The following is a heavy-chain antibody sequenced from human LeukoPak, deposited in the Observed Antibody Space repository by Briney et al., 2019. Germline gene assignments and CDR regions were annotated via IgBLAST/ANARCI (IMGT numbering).Heavy chain of an antibody. Sequence: PETLSLTCTVSAGSISAHYWSWLRQPPGKGLEWIGYIYYTGSTNYNPSLKSRVIISVDTSKNQLSLKLGSVTAADTAVYYCASLLGSGSDFDYWGQGTLVTVSS. CDR1: AGSISAHY. CDR2: IYYTGST. D-gene: IGHD3-22*01. J-gene: IGHJ4*02. CDR3: ASLLGSGSDFDY. V-gene: IGHV4-59*11.